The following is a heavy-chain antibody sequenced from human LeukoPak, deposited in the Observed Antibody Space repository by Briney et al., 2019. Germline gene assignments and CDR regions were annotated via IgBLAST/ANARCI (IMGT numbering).Heavy chain of an antibody. D-gene: IGHD2-15*01. Sequence: PSGTLSLTCAVSGGSISSSNWWSWVRQPPGKGLEWVSGISGSGGNTYYADSVKGRFAISRDNSKNTLYLQMNSLRAEDTAVYYCANSVVVVAATGYWGQGTLVTVSS. V-gene: IGHV3-23*01. CDR3: ANSVVVVAATGY. CDR2: ISGSGGNT. CDR1: GGSISSSN. J-gene: IGHJ4*02.